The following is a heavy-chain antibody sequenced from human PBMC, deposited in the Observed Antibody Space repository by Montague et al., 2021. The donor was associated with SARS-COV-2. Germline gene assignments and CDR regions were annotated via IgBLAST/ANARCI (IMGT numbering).Heavy chain of an antibody. J-gene: IGHJ4*02. CDR1: GFTFSNYD. CDR2: ISTSAYTT. D-gene: IGHD3-16*02. CDR3: TRDYRSIVGDGLDI. Sequence: SLRLSCAASGFTFSNYDMSWVRQAPGKGPEWISYISTSAYTTSYAGSVKGRFTISRDNGKNSLYLQMNSLRVEDTAVYYCTRDYRSIVGDGLDIWGQGTLVTVSP. V-gene: IGHV3-48*03.